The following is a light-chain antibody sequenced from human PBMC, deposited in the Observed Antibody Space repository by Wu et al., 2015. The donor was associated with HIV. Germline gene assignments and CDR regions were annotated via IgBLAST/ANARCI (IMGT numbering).Light chain of an antibody. CDR1: QSIDTW. Sequence: DIQMTQSPSTLSASVRDRVTITCRASQSIDTWLAWYQLQPGKAPKLLIYKASTLESGVPSRFSGSGSGTEFTLTITSLQPDDFATYYCQQYNSYSRTFGQGTKVEIK. J-gene: IGKJ1*01. V-gene: IGKV1-5*03. CDR2: KAS. CDR3: QQYNSYSRT.